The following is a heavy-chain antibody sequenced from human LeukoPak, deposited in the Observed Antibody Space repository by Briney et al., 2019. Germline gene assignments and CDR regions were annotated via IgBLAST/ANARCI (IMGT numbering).Heavy chain of an antibody. D-gene: IGHD3-10*01. V-gene: IGHV3-11*06. J-gene: IGHJ4*02. CDR2: ISSSSSYT. CDR1: GFTFSDYY. CDR3: ARNAVSGSYSLYYFDY. Sequence: GGSLRLSSAASGFTFSDYYMSWIRQAPGKGLEWVSYISSSSSYTNYADSVKGRFTISRDNAKNSLYLQMNSLRAEDTAVYYCARNAVSGSYSLYYFDYWGQGTLVTVSS.